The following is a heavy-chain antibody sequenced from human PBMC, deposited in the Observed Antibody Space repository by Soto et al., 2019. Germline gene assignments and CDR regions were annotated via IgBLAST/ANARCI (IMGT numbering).Heavy chain of an antibody. CDR3: ARDRDSSSWYWFDP. Sequence: GASVKVSCKASGYTFTGYYMHWVRQAPGQGLEWMGWINPNSGGTNYAQKFQGRVTMTRDTSISTAYMELSRLRSDDTAVYYCARDRDSSSWYWFDPWGQRTLVTVSS. CDR1: GYTFTGYY. V-gene: IGHV1-2*02. D-gene: IGHD6-13*01. CDR2: INPNSGGT. J-gene: IGHJ5*02.